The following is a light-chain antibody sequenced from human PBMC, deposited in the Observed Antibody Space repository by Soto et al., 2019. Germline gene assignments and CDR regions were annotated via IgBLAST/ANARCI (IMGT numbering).Light chain of an antibody. CDR3: QQYNSYPYT. CDR1: QSISSW. V-gene: IGKV1-5*03. CDR2: KAA. J-gene: IGKJ2*01. Sequence: DIPMTQSPSTLSASVGDRVTITCRASQSISSWLAWYQQKPGKAPKLLIYKAASLESGVPSRFSGSGFGTEFTLTINSLQPDDFATYYCQQYNSYPYTFGQGTKLEIK.